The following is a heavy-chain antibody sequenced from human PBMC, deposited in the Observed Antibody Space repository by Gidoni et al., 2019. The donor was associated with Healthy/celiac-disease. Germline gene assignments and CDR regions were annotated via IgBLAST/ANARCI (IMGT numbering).Heavy chain of an antibody. J-gene: IGHJ4*02. V-gene: IGHV3-33*08. CDR3: ARDREWELSTTHFDY. Sequence: QVQLVESGGGVVQPGRSLRLSCAASGFTFSSYGMHWVRQAPGKGLEWVTVIWYDGSYKYYADSVKGRFTISRDNSKNTVYLQMNSLRAEDTAVYYCARDREWELSTTHFDYWGQGTLVTVSS. D-gene: IGHD1-26*01. CDR2: IWYDGSYK. CDR1: GFTFSSYG.